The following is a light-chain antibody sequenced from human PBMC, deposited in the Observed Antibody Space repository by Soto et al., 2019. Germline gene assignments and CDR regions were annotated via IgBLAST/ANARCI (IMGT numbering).Light chain of an antibody. CDR1: QTIRRW. J-gene: IGKJ1*01. Sequence: DIEMTQSPSTLSASVGDRVTITCRASQTIRRWLAWYQQRPGKAPKVLIYDASTLESGVPARFSGSGSETEFTLTISSLQPEDSATYYCQHYNSDPWTFGQGTKVGIK. CDR2: DAS. V-gene: IGKV1-5*01. CDR3: QHYNSDPWT.